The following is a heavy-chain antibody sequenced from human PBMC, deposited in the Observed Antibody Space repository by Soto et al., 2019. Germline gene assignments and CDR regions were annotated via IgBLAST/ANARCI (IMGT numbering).Heavy chain of an antibody. CDR3: ARESGGWYL. Sequence: ASVKDSCKTSVYTFTHYHMHWVRQAPGQGLEWMGIINPSGGSTSYARKFQGRVTMTRDTSTSTVYMELSSLRSEDTAVYYCARESGGWYLWGQGTLVTVSS. CDR2: INPSGGST. V-gene: IGHV1-46*01. D-gene: IGHD6-19*01. CDR1: VYTFTHYH. J-gene: IGHJ4*02.